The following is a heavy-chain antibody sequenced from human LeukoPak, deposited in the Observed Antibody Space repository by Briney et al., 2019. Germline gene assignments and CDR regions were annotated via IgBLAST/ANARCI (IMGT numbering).Heavy chain of an antibody. V-gene: IGHV3-21*01. Sequence: PGGSLRLSCAASGFTFGSYSMNWVRQAPGKGLEWVSSISSSSSYIYYADSVKGRSTISRDNAKNSLYLQMNSLRAEDTAVYYCARESYYDYVWGSYSKSAFDIWGQGTMVTVSS. J-gene: IGHJ3*02. CDR2: ISSSSSYI. CDR3: ARESYYDYVWGSYSKSAFDI. D-gene: IGHD3-16*01. CDR1: GFTFGSYS.